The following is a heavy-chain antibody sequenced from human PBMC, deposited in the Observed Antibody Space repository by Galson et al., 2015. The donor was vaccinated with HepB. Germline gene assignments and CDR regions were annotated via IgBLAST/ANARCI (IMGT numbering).Heavy chain of an antibody. CDR1: GFTFSSYA. Sequence: SLRLSCAASGFTFSSYAMHWVRQAPGKGLEWVAVISYDGSNKYYADSVKGRFTISRDNSKNTLYLQMNSLRAEDTAVNYCARVRYSYGPFDYWGQGTLVTVSS. V-gene: IGHV3-30-3*01. CDR3: ARVRYSYGPFDY. CDR2: ISYDGSNK. J-gene: IGHJ4*02. D-gene: IGHD5-18*01.